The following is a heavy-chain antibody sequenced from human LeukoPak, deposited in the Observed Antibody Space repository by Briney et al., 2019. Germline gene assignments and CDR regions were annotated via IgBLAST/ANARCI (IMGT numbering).Heavy chain of an antibody. CDR3: ARVYCSSGSCYYFDY. D-gene: IGHD2-15*01. J-gene: IGHJ4*02. V-gene: IGHV4-4*07. CDR1: GGSINSYY. CDR2: IYTSGNT. Sequence: PSETPSLTCTVSGGSINSYYWSWIRQPAGKGLEWIGRIYTSGNTNYNPSLEGRVTMSVDTSQNQFSLRLSAVTAADTAVYYCARVYCSSGSCYYFDYWGQGTLVTVSS.